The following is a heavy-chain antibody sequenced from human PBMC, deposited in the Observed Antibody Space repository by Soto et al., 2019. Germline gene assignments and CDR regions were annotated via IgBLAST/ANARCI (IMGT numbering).Heavy chain of an antibody. J-gene: IGHJ5*02. Sequence: SVKLSCKASGYALTRYTMNWVRQAPGQRLEWMGWINPDNGNTKSSQKFQDRVIITRDTSASTAYMDLSSLRSEDTAVYYCARGIATGQLDPWGQGTLVTVSS. CDR2: INPDNGNT. CDR1: GYALTRYT. CDR3: ARGIATGQLDP. V-gene: IGHV1-3*01. D-gene: IGHD2-15*01.